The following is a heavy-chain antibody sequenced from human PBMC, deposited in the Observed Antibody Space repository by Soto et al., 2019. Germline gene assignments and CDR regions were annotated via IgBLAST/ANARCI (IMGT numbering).Heavy chain of an antibody. J-gene: IGHJ4*02. V-gene: IGHV4-34*01. D-gene: IGHD4-17*01. CDR1: GGSFSGYY. CDR2: INHSGST. CDR3: ARGPMTTVTRYFDY. Sequence: QVQLQQWGAGLLKPSETLSLTCAVYGGSFSGYYWSWIRQPPGKGLEWIGEINHSGSTNYNPSLKSRVTISVDTSKNQFSLKLSSVTAADTAVYYCARGPMTTVTRYFDYWGQGTLSPSPQ.